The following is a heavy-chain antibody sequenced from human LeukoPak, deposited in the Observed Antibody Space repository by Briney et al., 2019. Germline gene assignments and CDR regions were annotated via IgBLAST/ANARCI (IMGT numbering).Heavy chain of an antibody. D-gene: IGHD6-13*01. V-gene: IGHV4-30-4*08. CDR1: GGSISSGDYY. CDR2: IYYSGST. CDR3: ARDSSSSWSAWYFDY. J-gene: IGHJ4*02. Sequence: SETLSLTCTVSGGSISSGDYYWSWVRQPPGTGLEWLGYIYYSGSTYYNPSLKSRVTISVDTSKNQFSLKLSSVTAADTAVYYCARDSSSSWSAWYFDYWGQGTLVTVSS.